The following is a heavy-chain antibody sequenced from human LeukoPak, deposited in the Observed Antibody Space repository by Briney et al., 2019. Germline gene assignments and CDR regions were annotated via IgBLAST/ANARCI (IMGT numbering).Heavy chain of an antibody. V-gene: IGHV1-8*01. Sequence: GASVKVSCKASGYTFTSYDINWVRQATGQGLEWMGWMNPNSGNTGYAQKFQGRVTMTRNTSISTAYMELSSLRSEDTAVYYCARPHYGDYEFVYWGQGTLVTVSP. CDR2: MNPNSGNT. CDR3: ARPHYGDYEFVY. CDR1: GYTFTSYD. J-gene: IGHJ4*02. D-gene: IGHD4-17*01.